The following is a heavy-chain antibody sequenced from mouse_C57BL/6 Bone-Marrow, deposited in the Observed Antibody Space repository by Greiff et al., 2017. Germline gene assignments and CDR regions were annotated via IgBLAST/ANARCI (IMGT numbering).Heavy chain of an antibody. CDR1: GYTFTSYG. V-gene: IGHV1-81*01. CDR3: AGGGSSSHFDY. CDR2: IYPRSGNT. J-gene: IGHJ2*01. Sequence: VKLVESGAELARPGASVKLSCKASGYTFTSYGISWVKQRTGQGLEWIGEIYPRSGNTYYNEKFKGKATLTADKSSSTAYMELRSLTSEDSAVYFCAGGGSSSHFDYWGQGTTLTVSS. D-gene: IGHD1-1*01.